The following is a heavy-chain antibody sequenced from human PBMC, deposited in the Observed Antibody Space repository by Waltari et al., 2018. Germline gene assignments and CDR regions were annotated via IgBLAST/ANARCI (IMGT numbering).Heavy chain of an antibody. CDR1: GGSISSYY. CDR2: IYYSGSP. V-gene: IGHV4-59*01. Sequence: QVQLQESGPGLVKPSETLSLTCTVSGGSISSYYWSWIRQPPGKGLEWIGYIYYSGSPNYHPSLKSRVTISVDTSKNQFSLKLSSVTAADTAVYYCARVKVSSSWYYYYGMDVWGQGTTVTVSS. D-gene: IGHD6-13*01. J-gene: IGHJ6*02. CDR3: ARVKVSSSWYYYYGMDV.